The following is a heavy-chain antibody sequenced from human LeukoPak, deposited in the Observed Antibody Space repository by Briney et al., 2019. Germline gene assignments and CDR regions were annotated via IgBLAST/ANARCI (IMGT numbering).Heavy chain of an antibody. D-gene: IGHD6-25*01. Sequence: SETLPLTCTVSGGSITSSSYHWGWIRQPPGKGLEWIGSIYYSGSTYYNPSLKSRVTISVDTSKNQFSLKLSSVTAADTAVYYCARRDSSGVVPRWDYWGQGTLVTVSS. V-gene: IGHV4-39*01. CDR3: ARRDSSGVVPRWDY. CDR2: IYYSGST. CDR1: GGSITSSSYH. J-gene: IGHJ4*02.